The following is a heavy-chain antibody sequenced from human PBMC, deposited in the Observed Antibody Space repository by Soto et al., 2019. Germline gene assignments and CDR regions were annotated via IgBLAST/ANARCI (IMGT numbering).Heavy chain of an antibody. CDR2: ISTTGSYT. V-gene: IGHV3-11*05. Sequence: QVQLVESGGGLAKPGGSLRLSRAASGFTFNDYYMTWFRQAPGKGLEWVSCISTTGSYTNYGDSVKGRFTVSRDNANNSMYLQMNSLRDEETAVYYCARIVGARLNDCWGQGTLVTVSS. D-gene: IGHD1-26*01. CDR1: GFTFNDYY. J-gene: IGHJ4*02. CDR3: ARIVGARLNDC.